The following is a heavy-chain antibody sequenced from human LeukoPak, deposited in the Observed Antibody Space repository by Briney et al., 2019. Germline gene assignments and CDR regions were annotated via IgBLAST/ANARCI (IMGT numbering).Heavy chain of an antibody. CDR1: GFTFSSYS. CDR2: ISSSSSYI. Sequence: GGSLTLSCASSGFTFSSYSMNWLRPAPGKGLEWVSSISSSSSYIYYADSVKGRFTISRDNAKNSLYLQMNSLRAEVTAVYYCTSLPLMIVVAGDAFDIWGQGTMVTVSS. J-gene: IGHJ3*02. D-gene: IGHD3-22*01. CDR3: TSLPLMIVVAGDAFDI. V-gene: IGHV3-21*01.